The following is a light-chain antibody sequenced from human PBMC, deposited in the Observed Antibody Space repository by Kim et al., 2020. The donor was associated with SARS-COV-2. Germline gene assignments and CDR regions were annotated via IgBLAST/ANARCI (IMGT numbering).Light chain of an antibody. CDR2: EDN. J-gene: IGLJ3*02. CDR3: QSYDSNTLV. CDR1: GGRVASNY. V-gene: IGLV6-57*02. Sequence: GKSVTISSTGSGGRVASNYVQWYQQRPGSAPTTVIYEDNNRPSGVPDRFSGSFDSSSNAASLTISGLKTEDEADYYCQSYDSNTLVFGGGTQLTVL.